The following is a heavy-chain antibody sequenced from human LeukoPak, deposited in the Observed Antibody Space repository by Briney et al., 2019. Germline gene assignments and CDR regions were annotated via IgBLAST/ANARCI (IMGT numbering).Heavy chain of an antibody. J-gene: IGHJ4*02. Sequence: GRSLRLSCAASGFTFSSYGLHWVRQAPGKGLEWVAVISYDGSNKYYADSVKGRFTISRDNSKNTLYLQMNSLRAEDTAVYYCATVTTGVWGQGTLVTVSS. D-gene: IGHD4-17*01. CDR2: ISYDGSNK. V-gene: IGHV3-30*03. CDR3: ATVTTGV. CDR1: GFTFSSYG.